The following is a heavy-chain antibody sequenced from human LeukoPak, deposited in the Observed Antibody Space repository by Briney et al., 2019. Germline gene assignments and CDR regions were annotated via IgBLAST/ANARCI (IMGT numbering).Heavy chain of an antibody. Sequence: ASVKVSCKASGYTFTGYYMHWVRQAPGQGLEWMGWINPNSGGTNYAQKFQGRVTMTRDTSISTAYMELSRLRSDDTAVYYCTRDPSYDSSGYYYEGFYYYGMDVWGQGTTVTVSS. J-gene: IGHJ6*02. CDR2: INPNSGGT. CDR1: GYTFTGYY. CDR3: TRDPSYDSSGYYYEGFYYYGMDV. D-gene: IGHD3-22*01. V-gene: IGHV1-2*02.